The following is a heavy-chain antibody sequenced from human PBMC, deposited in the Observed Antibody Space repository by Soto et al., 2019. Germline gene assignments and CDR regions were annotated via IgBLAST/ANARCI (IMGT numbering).Heavy chain of an antibody. CDR1: GGSISSGGYY. CDR3: ARGYRGYNWNDDDAFDI. V-gene: IGHV4-31*03. J-gene: IGHJ3*02. Sequence: PSETLSLTCTVSGGSISSGGYYWSWIRQHPGKGLEWIGYIYYSGSTYYNPSLKSRVTISVDTSKNQFSLKLSSVTAADTAVYYCARGYRGYNWNDDDAFDIWGQGTMVT. D-gene: IGHD1-20*01. CDR2: IYYSGST.